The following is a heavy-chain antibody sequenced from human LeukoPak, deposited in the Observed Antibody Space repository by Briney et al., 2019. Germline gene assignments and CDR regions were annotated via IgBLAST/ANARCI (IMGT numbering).Heavy chain of an antibody. J-gene: IGHJ4*02. CDR1: VASISSYY. CDR2: MHYSVST. CDR3: VRGVGDSGYGRSADY. V-gene: IGHV4-59*12. D-gene: IGHD5-12*01. Sequence: SETLSLTCSVSVASISSYYWGWVRQPPGKGLERIGYMHYSVSTSYNPSLKSRVTIPVDTSKNQFPLKLTSVTAADTAVYYCVRGVGDSGYGRSADYWGQGILVIVSS.